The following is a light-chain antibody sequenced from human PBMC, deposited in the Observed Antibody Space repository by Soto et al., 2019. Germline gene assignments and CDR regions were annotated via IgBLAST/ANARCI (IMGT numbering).Light chain of an antibody. Sequence: IVLTHSPGTLSFSAGEIATLSFRASQSVSRNYLVWYQQKPFQAPRLLIYGASSRATGIPDRFSGSGSGTDFTLTISKLEPEDFAVYYCQQSGSSPWTFGQGTKVDIK. CDR1: QSVSRNY. CDR2: GAS. J-gene: IGKJ1*01. CDR3: QQSGSSPWT. V-gene: IGKV3-20*01.